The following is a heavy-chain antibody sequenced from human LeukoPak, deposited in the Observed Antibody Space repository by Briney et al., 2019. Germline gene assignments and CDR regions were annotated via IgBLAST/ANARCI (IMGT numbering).Heavy chain of an antibody. CDR1: GGSISNYY. V-gene: IGHV4-59*01. D-gene: IGHD2-2*01. CDR3: ARVPLRDCSSTSCLRYFYMDV. J-gene: IGHJ6*03. CDR2: LYYSGST. Sequence: SETLSLTCTVSGGSISNYYWIWIRQPPGKGLEWIGYLYYSGSTNYTPSLKSRVTISVDTSKNQSSLKLTSVTAADTAVYYCARVPLRDCSSTSCLRYFYMDVWGKGTTVTVS.